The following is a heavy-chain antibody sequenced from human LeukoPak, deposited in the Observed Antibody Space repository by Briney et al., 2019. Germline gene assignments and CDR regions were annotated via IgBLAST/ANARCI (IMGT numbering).Heavy chain of an antibody. Sequence: SETLSLTCTVSGGSISSNSYYWGWIRQPPGKGLEWIGSIYYSGITYYNPSLKSRVTITVDTSKNQFSLKLTSVTAADTAVYYCARRWWLRGPDVLIPFDYWGQGTLVSVSS. CDR2: IYYSGIT. V-gene: IGHV4-39*01. CDR1: GGSISSNSYY. J-gene: IGHJ4*02. CDR3: ARRWWLRGPDVLIPFDY. D-gene: IGHD5-12*01.